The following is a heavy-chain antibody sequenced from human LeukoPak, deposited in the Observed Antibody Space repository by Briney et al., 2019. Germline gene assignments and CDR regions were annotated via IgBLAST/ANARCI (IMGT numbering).Heavy chain of an antibody. Sequence: SETLSLTCTVSGGSISSGGYYWSWIRQPPGKGLEWIGYIYHSGSTYYNPSLKSRVTISVDRSKNQFSLKLSSVTAADTAVYYCAYQTRRYCSGGSCTYNWFDPWGQGTLVTVSS. D-gene: IGHD2-15*01. V-gene: IGHV4-30-2*01. CDR1: GGSISSGGYY. J-gene: IGHJ5*02. CDR3: AYQTRRYCSGGSCTYNWFDP. CDR2: IYHSGST.